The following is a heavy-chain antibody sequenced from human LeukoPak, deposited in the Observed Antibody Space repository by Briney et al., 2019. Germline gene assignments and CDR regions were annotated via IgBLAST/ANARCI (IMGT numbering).Heavy chain of an antibody. Sequence: PGGSLRLSCAASGFTLTNYAMNWVRQAPGKGLERVSTISGSGGDTVYADSVRGRFTISRDNSKNTLYLQMDSLRAEDTARYYCARRGGSSGWGDFDYWGQATLVTVSS. J-gene: IGHJ4*02. CDR1: GFTLTNYA. CDR2: ISGSGGDT. CDR3: ARRGGSSGWGDFDY. D-gene: IGHD6-19*01. V-gene: IGHV3-23*01.